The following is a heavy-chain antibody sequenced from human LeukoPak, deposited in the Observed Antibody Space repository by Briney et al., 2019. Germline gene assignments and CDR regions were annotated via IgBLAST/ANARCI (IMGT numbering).Heavy chain of an antibody. CDR1: GGSISSYY. V-gene: IGHV4-59*08. D-gene: IGHD2-15*01. Sequence: SETLSLTCTVSGGSISSYYWSWIRQPPGKGLEWIGYIYYSGSTNYNPSLKSRVTISVDTSKNQFSLKLSSVTAADTAVYYCARHGTVKYCSGGSCYSDAGLAGYWGQGTLVTVSS. CDR3: ARHGTVKYCSGGSCYSDAGLAGY. CDR2: IYYSGST. J-gene: IGHJ4*02.